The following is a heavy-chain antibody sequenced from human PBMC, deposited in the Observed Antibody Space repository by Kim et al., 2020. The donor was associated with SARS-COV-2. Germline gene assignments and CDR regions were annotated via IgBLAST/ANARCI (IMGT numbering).Heavy chain of an antibody. CDR2: INPSGGST. Sequence: ASVKVSRKASGYTFTSYYMHWVRQAPGQGLEWMGIINPSGGSTSYAQKFQGRVTMTRDTFTSTVDMELSSLRSEDTAVYYCARDASGSYVFDYWGQGTLVTVSS. D-gene: IGHD1-26*01. CDR1: GYTFTSYY. J-gene: IGHJ4*02. CDR3: ARDASGSYVFDY. V-gene: IGHV1-46*01.